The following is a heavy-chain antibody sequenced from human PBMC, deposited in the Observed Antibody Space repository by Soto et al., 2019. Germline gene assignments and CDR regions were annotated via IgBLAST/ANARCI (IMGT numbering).Heavy chain of an antibody. J-gene: IGHJ4*02. CDR2: ISDDGTTK. CDR3: ARGPPVTSGNNFAGDY. Sequence: EVHLVESGGGLVQPGGSLRLSCAASGFTFSIYWFHWVRQTPGKGLVWVSCISDDGTTKTYGDSVKGRFTISRDNAKNTLYLQMSSLEDEDTAVYFCARGPPVTSGNNFAGDYWGQGTLVTVSS. D-gene: IGHD1-20*01. CDR1: GFTFSIYW. V-gene: IGHV3-74*03.